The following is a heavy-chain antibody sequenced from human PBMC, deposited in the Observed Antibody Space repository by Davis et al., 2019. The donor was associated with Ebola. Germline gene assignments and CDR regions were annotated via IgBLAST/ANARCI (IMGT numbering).Heavy chain of an antibody. CDR1: GYTFTSYD. D-gene: IGHD2-15*01. J-gene: IGHJ6*02. CDR3: AREPIVVVATTTGYYYYGLDV. V-gene: IGHV1-8*01. CDR2: MNPNSGNT. Sequence: AASVKVSCKASGYTFTSYDINWVRQATGQGLEWMGWMNPNSGNTGYAQKFQGRVTMTRNTSISTAYMELSSLRSEDTAVYYCAREPIVVVATTTGYYYYGLDVWGQGTTVTVSS.